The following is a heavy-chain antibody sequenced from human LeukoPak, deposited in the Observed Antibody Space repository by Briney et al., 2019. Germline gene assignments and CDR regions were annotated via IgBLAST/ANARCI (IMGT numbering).Heavy chain of an antibody. V-gene: IGHV3-20*04. CDR3: AMILTSSDWYGIEYY. CDR1: GFTFEVCC. J-gene: IGHJ4*02. D-gene: IGHD6-19*01. CDR2: INCHCCST. Sequence: GGALRLSCAVSGFTFEVCCQRWVRRPPAKSLEWGWGINCHCCSTGYADAAERSCAICRGNAKHSLYLQMKSLRAADAALLYCAMILTSSDWYGIEYYWGQGTLVTVSS.